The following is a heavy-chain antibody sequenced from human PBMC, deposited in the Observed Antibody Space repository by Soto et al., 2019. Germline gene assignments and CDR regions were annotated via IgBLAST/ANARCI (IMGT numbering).Heavy chain of an antibody. CDR1: GFTFSNHY. Sequence: HPGGSLRLSCAVSGFTFSNHYMDWVRQAPGKGLEWLGRIRNKPAGHTTEHAASARGRFTISRDDSKNSVYLQMHSLKTEDSAVYYCSTTVITAPLFEYWGQGTVVTVSS. D-gene: IGHD1-20*01. J-gene: IGHJ4*02. CDR3: STTVITAPLFEY. V-gene: IGHV3-72*01. CDR2: IRNKPAGHTT.